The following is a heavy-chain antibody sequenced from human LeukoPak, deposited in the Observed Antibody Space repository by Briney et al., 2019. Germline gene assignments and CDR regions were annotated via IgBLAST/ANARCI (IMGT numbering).Heavy chain of an antibody. CDR3: ATRAAPGGIVVVTPDY. J-gene: IGHJ4*02. CDR1: GFTFSSYA. Sequence: PGGSLRLSCAASGFTFSSYAMSWVRQAPGKGLEWVSAISGSGGSTYYADSVKGRFTISRDNSKNTLYLQMNSLRAEDTAVYYCATRAAPGGIVVVTPDYWGQGTLVTVSS. D-gene: IGHD3-22*01. CDR2: ISGSGGST. V-gene: IGHV3-23*01.